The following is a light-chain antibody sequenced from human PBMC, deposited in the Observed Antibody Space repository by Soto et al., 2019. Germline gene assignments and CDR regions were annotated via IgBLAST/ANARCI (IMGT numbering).Light chain of an antibody. J-gene: IGLJ3*02. Sequence: QSVLTQPPSAFGTPGQTVTISFSGAGYNIGKNLGYWYQQLPGTAPKLLIYMTNHRPSGVPDRFSGSKSGSSASLAVSGLRSEDEAVYYCAAWDDSLRAWVFGGGTKLTVL. V-gene: IGLV1-47*01. CDR1: GYNIGKNL. CDR3: AAWDDSLRAWV. CDR2: MTN.